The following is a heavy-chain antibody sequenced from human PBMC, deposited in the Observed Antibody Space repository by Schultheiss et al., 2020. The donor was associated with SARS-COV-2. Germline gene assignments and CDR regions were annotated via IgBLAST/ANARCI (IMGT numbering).Heavy chain of an antibody. CDR1: GFTFSNAW. CDR3: TTDTYYYDSSGYYFAYFDY. CDR2: IKSKTDGGTT. V-gene: IGHV3-15*01. D-gene: IGHD3-22*01. J-gene: IGHJ4*02. Sequence: GGSLRLSCAASGFTFSNAWMSWVRQAPGKGLEWVGRIKSKTDGGTTDYAAPVKGRFTISRDDSKNTLYLQMNSLKTEDTAVYYCTTDTYYYDSSGYYFAYFDYWGQGTLVTVSS.